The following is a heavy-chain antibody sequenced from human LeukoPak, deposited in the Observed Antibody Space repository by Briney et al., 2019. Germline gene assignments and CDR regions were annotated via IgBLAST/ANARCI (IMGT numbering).Heavy chain of an antibody. CDR1: GYTFTSYY. D-gene: IGHD3-22*01. CDR3: ARDISDDYYDSSGYCFDP. J-gene: IGHJ5*02. Sequence: ASVTVSCTASGYTFTSYYMHWVRQATGQGLEWMGIINPSGGSTSYAQKFQGRVTMTRDTSTSTVYMELSSLRSEDTAVYYCARDISDDYYDSSGYCFDPWGQGTLVTVSS. CDR2: INPSGGST. V-gene: IGHV1-46*01.